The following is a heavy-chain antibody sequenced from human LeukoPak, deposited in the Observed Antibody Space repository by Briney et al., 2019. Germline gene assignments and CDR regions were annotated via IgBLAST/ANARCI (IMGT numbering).Heavy chain of an antibody. J-gene: IGHJ6*04. D-gene: IGHD3-10*01. V-gene: IGHV3-23*01. Sequence: GGSLRLSCAASGFTFNNSAMSWVRQAPGKGLEWVSSISGSGRSTYYADSVKGRFTVSKDSSKNTLFLQTNSLRPDDTAIYYCSRHGPRGPFASGTSRVYYGLDVWGKGTTVTVPS. CDR1: GFTFNNSA. CDR2: ISGSGRST. CDR3: SRHGPRGPFASGTSRVYYGLDV.